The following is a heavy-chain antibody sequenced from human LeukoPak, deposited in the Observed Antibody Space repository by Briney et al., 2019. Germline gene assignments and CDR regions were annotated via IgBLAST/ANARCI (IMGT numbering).Heavy chain of an antibody. CDR2: IYSGGST. CDR1: EFTVTTNH. J-gene: IGHJ4*02. V-gene: IGHV3-66*01. Sequence: PGGSLRLSCAASEFTVTTNHMTWVRQAPGKGLEWVSVIYSGGSTYYADSVKGRFTISRDNSKNTLYLQMNSLRAEDTAVCYCARGPYDNSGYRFDYWGQGTLVTVSS. D-gene: IGHD3-22*01. CDR3: ARGPYDNSGYRFDY.